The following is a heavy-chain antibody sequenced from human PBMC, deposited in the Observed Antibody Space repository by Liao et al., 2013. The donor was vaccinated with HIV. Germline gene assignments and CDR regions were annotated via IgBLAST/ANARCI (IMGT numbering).Heavy chain of an antibody. CDR2: IYSTGGI. V-gene: IGHV4-61*02. CDR3: ATRITISGVAIPHALDV. J-gene: IGHJ3*01. D-gene: IGHD3-3*01. Sequence: QVQLQESGPGLVKPSQTLSLTCTVSGGSIKNDNFYWNWIRQPAGKGLEWIGRIYSTGGINYNPSLKSRVTISLDMSKTQFSLNLSSVTAADTAVYYCATRITISGVAIPHALDVWGQGTMVAVSS. CDR1: GGSIKNDNFY.